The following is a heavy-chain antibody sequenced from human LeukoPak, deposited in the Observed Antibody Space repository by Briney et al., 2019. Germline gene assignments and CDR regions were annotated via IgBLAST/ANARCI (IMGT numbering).Heavy chain of an antibody. CDR3: ASSHYYDSSGYYYYYYYMDV. D-gene: IGHD3-22*01. CDR1: GYTFTGYY. Sequence: GASVKVSCKASGYTFTGYYMHWVRQAPGQGLEWMGWINPNSGGTNYAQKFQGRVTMTRDTSISTAYMELSSLRSDDTAVYYCASSHYYDSSGYYYYYYYMDVWGKGTTVTIS. J-gene: IGHJ6*03. V-gene: IGHV1-2*02. CDR2: INPNSGGT.